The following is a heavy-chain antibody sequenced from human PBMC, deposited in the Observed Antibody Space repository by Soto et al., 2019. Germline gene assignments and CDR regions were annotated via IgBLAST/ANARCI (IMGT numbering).Heavy chain of an antibody. CDR2: ISYDGSNK. J-gene: IGHJ4*02. Sequence: QVQLVESGGGVVQPGRSLRLSGAASGFTFSSYGMHWVRQAPGKGLEWVAVISYDGSNKYYADSVKGRFTISRDNSKNTLYLQMNSLRAEDTAVYYCAKAHSGSYYAGVGYWGQGPLVTVSS. D-gene: IGHD1-26*01. CDR1: GFTFSSYG. V-gene: IGHV3-30*18. CDR3: AKAHSGSYYAGVGY.